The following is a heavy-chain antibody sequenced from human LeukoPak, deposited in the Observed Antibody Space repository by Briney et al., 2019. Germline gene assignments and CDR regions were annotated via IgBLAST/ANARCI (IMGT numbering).Heavy chain of an antibody. J-gene: IGHJ4*02. CDR1: GFTFSSYA. CDR3: ARGRSGWYFDY. Sequence: PGGSLRLSCAASGFTFSSYAVSWVRQAPGKGLEWVSTISGSGGSTYYADSVKGRFTISRDNAKNSLYLQMNSLRAEDTAVYYCARGRSGWYFDYWGQGTLVTVSS. CDR2: ISGSGGST. D-gene: IGHD6-19*01. V-gene: IGHV3-23*01.